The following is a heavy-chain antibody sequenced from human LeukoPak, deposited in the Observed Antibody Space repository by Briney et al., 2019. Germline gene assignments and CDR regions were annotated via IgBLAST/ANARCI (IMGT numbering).Heavy chain of an antibody. Sequence: GRSLRLSCAASGFTFDDYAMHWVRQAPGKGLEWVSGISWNSGSIGYADSVKGRFTISRDNAQNSLYLQMNSLRAEDTALYYCATQPQWLNESYWGQGTLVTVSS. J-gene: IGHJ4*02. CDR3: ATQPQWLNESY. CDR1: GFTFDDYA. CDR2: ISWNSGSI. D-gene: IGHD6-19*01. V-gene: IGHV3-9*01.